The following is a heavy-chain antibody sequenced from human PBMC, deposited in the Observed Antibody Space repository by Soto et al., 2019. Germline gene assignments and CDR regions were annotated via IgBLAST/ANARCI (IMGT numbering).Heavy chain of an antibody. Sequence: GGSLRLSCAASGFTFSSYGMHWVRQAPGKGLEWVAVISYDGSNKYYADSVKGRFTISRDNSKNTLYLQMNSLRAEDTAVYYCGNDYGDYVPFDYWGQGTLVTVSS. CDR2: ISYDGSNK. V-gene: IGHV3-30*18. CDR3: GNDYGDYVPFDY. D-gene: IGHD4-17*01. CDR1: GFTFSSYG. J-gene: IGHJ4*02.